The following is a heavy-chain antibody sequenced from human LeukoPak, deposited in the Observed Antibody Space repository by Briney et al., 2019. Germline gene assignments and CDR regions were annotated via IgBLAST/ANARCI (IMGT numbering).Heavy chain of an antibody. CDR2: ISSSSSTI. V-gene: IGHV3-48*01. J-gene: IGHJ4*02. D-gene: IGHD3-16*01. CDR1: GFTFSNYG. Sequence: PGGSLRLSCAASGFTFSNYGMHWVRQAPGKGLEWVSYISSSSSTIYYADSVKGRFTISRDNAKNSLYLQMNSLRAEDTAVYYCARDGVQYYFDYWGQGTLVTVSS. CDR3: ARDGVQYYFDY.